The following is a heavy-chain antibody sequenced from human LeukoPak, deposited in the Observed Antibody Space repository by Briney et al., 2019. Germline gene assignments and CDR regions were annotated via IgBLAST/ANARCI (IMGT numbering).Heavy chain of an antibody. V-gene: IGHV3-23*01. CDR1: GFTFSSYA. D-gene: IGHD3-9*01. CDR3: ARGADSGYSSDN. CDR2: ISGSGGST. J-gene: IGHJ4*02. Sequence: GGSLRLSCAASGFTFSSYAMSWVRQAPGKGLEWVSAISGSGGSTYYADSVKGRFTISRDNAKNTLYLQMNSLRAEDTAVYYCARGADSGYSSDNWGQGTLVSVSS.